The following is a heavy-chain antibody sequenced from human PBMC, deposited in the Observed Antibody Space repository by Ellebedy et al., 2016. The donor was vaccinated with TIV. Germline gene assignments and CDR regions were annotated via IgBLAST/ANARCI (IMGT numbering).Heavy chain of an antibody. CDR1: GFTFNTYA. V-gene: IGHV3-23*01. CDR2: IGGSGAEI. J-gene: IGHJ3*01. D-gene: IGHD5-24*01. CDR3: ANYKNTGGSVWLSDAFDV. Sequence: PGGSLRLSCEASGFTFNTYAMSRVRQAPGKGLEWVATIGGSGAEIHYADSVRGRFSISRDNFKNTLCLQMNSLRAEDTAVYYCANYKNTGGSVWLSDAFDVWGQGTMVTVSS.